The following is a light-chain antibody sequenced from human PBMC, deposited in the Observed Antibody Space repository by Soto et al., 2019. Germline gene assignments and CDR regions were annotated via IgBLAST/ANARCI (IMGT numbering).Light chain of an antibody. CDR2: STS. CDR3: QQYDNWPVT. Sequence: IVMTQSPVTLSVSPGERATLSCRASQSVSSNLAWYQQTPGQAPRLLIYSTSARATGIPARFSGSGSGTDFTLTISSLQSEDFAVYYGQQYDNWPVTFGQGTKVEIK. J-gene: IGKJ1*01. CDR1: QSVSSN. V-gene: IGKV3-15*01.